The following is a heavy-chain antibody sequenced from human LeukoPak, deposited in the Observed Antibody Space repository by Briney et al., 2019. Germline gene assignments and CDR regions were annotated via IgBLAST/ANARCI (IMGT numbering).Heavy chain of an antibody. V-gene: IGHV3-20*04. D-gene: IGHD3-3*01. Sequence: GGSLRLSCEASGFNFDEHGMTWVRQGPGKGLEWVAGISWNGGSTVYADSVKGRFTISRDNAKNSLYLQMNSLRAEDTAVYYCARDFRFLEDYWGQGTLVTVSS. CDR3: ARDFRFLEDY. J-gene: IGHJ4*02. CDR1: GFNFDEHG. CDR2: ISWNGGST.